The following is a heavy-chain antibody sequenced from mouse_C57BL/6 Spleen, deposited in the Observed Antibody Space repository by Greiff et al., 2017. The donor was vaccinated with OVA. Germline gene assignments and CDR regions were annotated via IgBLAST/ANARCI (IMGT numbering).Heavy chain of an antibody. D-gene: IGHD2-4*01. V-gene: IGHV1-64*01. CDR3: ARFLYDYDGHYAMDY. J-gene: IGHJ4*01. Sequence: QVQLQQPGAEPVKPGASVKLSCKASGYTFTSYWMHWVKQRPGQGLEWIGMIHPNSGSTNYNEKFKSKATLTVDKSSSTAYMQLSSLTSEDSAVYYCARFLYDYDGHYAMDYWGQGTSVTVSS. CDR1: GYTFTSYW. CDR2: IHPNSGST.